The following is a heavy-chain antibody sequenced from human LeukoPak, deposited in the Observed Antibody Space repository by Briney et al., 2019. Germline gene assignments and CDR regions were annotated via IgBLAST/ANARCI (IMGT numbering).Heavy chain of an antibody. Sequence: PSETLSLTCTVSGGSISSYYWSWIRQPPGKGLEWIGYIYYSGSTNYNPSLKSRVTISVDTSKNQFSLKLSSVTAADTAVYYCARYAGQYDFWSGYYHFDYWGQGTLVTVSS. V-gene: IGHV4-59*08. CDR3: ARYAGQYDFWSGYYHFDY. J-gene: IGHJ4*02. CDR1: GGSISSYY. CDR2: IYYSGST. D-gene: IGHD3-3*01.